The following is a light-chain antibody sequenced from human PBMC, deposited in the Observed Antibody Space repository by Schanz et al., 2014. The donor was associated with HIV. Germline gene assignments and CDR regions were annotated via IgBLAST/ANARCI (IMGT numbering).Light chain of an antibody. V-gene: IGLV1-40*01. CDR2: GNS. J-gene: IGLJ3*02. CDR3: AAWDDSLSGWV. CDR1: RSNIGAGNG. Sequence: QSVLTQPPSVSGAPGQRVTISCTGSRSNIGAGNGVNWYQQVPGTAPKLLIYGNSNRPSGVPDRFSGFKSDTSASLAITGLQADDEADYYCAAWDDSLSGWVFGGGTKLTVL.